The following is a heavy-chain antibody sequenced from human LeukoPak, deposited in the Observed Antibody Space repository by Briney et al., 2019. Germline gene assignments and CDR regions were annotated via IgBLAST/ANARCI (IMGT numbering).Heavy chain of an antibody. CDR3: ARGRWFDP. J-gene: IGHJ5*02. CDR2: INHSGST. CDR1: GGSFSGYC. Sequence: SETLSLTCAVYGGSFSGYCWSWIRQPPGKGLEWIGEINHSGSTNYNPSLKSRVTISVDTSKNQFSLKLSSVIAADTAVYYCARGRWFDPWGQGTLVTVSS. V-gene: IGHV4-34*01.